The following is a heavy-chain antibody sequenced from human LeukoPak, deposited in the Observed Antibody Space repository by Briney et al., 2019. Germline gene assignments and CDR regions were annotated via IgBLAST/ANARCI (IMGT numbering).Heavy chain of an antibody. V-gene: IGHV3-7*01. CDR1: GFTFSSYW. Sequence: PGGSLRLSFAASGFTFSSYWMSWVRQAPGKGLECVANIKQDGSEKYYVDSVKGRFTISRDHPKNSLYLQMNSLLAEATAVYSCARDALRGYYYASSGYYYPENDYWGQGTLVTVSS. CDR2: IKQDGSEK. J-gene: IGHJ4*02. CDR3: ARDALRGYYYASSGYYYPENDY. D-gene: IGHD3-22*01.